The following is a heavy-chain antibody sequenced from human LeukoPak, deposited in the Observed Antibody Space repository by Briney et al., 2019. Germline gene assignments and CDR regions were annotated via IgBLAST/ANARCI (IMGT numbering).Heavy chain of an antibody. CDR3: ARARGSGSYPFDY. V-gene: IGHV3-64*01. J-gene: IGHJ4*02. Sequence: GGSLRLSCAASGFTFSSYAMHWVRQAPGKGLEYVSAISSNGGSTYYANSVKGRFTISRDNSKNTLYLQMGSLRAEDTAVYYCARARGSGSYPFDYWGQGTLVTVSS. D-gene: IGHD3-10*01. CDR1: GFTFSSYA. CDR2: ISSNGGST.